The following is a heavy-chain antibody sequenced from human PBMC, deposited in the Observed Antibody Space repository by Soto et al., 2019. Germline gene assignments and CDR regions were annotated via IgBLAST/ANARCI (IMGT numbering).Heavy chain of an antibody. Sequence: GASVKVSCKASGGTFSSYAISWVRQAPGQGLEWMGGIIPIFGTANYAQKFQGRVTITADKSRSTAYMELSSLRSEDTAVYYCARDHYDSSGPRIWGQGTLVTVSS. D-gene: IGHD3-22*01. CDR3: ARDHYDSSGPRI. J-gene: IGHJ4*02. CDR2: IIPIFGTA. V-gene: IGHV1-69*06. CDR1: GGTFSSYA.